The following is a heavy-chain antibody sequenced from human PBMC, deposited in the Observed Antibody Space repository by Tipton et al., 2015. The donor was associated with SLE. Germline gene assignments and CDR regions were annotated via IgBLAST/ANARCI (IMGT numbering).Heavy chain of an antibody. V-gene: IGHV3-48*03. D-gene: IGHD6-19*01. CDR1: GFTFNTYE. Sequence: SLRLSCAASGFTFNTYEMNWVRQAPGKGLEWLSYISSRGNTRYYADSVKGRFTISRDNAKNSLYLQMNSLRAEDTAVYYCARDRQQWLVSYYGMDVWGQGTTVTVSS. CDR3: ARDRQQWLVSYYGMDV. J-gene: IGHJ6*02. CDR2: ISSRGNTR.